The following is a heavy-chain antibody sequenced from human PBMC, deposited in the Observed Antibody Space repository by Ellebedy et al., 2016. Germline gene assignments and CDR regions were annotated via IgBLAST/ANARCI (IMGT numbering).Heavy chain of an antibody. CDR2: IIPILGIA. V-gene: IGHV1-69*04. J-gene: IGHJ4*02. CDR3: AREHDILTGYYNHFDY. D-gene: IGHD3-9*01. CDR1: GGTFSSYA. Sequence: ASVKVSCKASGGTFSSYAISWVRQAPGQGLEWMGRIIPILGIANYAQKFQGRVTITADKSTSTAYMELSSLRSEDTAVYYCAREHDILTGYYNHFDYWGQGTLVTVSS.